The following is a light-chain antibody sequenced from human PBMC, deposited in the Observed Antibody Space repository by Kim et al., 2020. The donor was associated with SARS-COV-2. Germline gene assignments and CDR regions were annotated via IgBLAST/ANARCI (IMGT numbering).Light chain of an antibody. J-gene: IGKJ4*01. Sequence: DIVMTQSPDSLAVSLGERATINCKSSQSVLYSSNNKNYLAWYQQKPGQPPELLIYWASTREYGVPDRFSGSGSGTDFTLTISSLQAEDVAVYYCQQYYITPLTFGGGTKVDIK. CDR3: QQYYITPLT. CDR2: WAS. V-gene: IGKV4-1*01. CDR1: QSVLYSSNNKNY.